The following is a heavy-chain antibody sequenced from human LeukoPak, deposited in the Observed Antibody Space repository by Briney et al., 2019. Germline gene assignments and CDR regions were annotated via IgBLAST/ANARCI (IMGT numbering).Heavy chain of an antibody. V-gene: IGHV1-69*13. D-gene: IGHD5-12*01. J-gene: IGHJ4*02. CDR3: ASGVATSVRAFDY. CDR1: GGTFSSYA. CDR2: IIPIFGTA. Sequence: ASVKVSCKASGGTFSSYAISWVRQAPGQGLEWMGGIIPIFGTANYAQKFQGRVTITADESTSTAYMELSSLRSEDTAVYYCASGVATSVRAFDYWGQGTLVTVSS.